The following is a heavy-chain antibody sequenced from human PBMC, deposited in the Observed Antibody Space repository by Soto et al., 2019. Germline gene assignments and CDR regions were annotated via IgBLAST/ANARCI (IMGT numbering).Heavy chain of an antibody. J-gene: IGHJ4*02. CDR1: GFSLSTSGVG. D-gene: IGHD4-17*01. CDR2: IYWDDDK. Sequence: QITLKESGPTLVKPTQTLTLTCTFSGFSLSTSGVGVGWIRQPPGKALEWLALIYWDDDKRYSPSLKSRLTITKDTSKDQVVLTMTNMDPVDTATYYCAHTSGYGDYGLFAYWGQGTLVTVSS. V-gene: IGHV2-5*02. CDR3: AHTSGYGDYGLFAY.